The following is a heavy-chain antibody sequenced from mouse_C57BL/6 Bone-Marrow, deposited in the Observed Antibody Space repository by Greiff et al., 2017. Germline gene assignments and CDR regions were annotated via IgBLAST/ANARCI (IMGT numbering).Heavy chain of an antibody. V-gene: IGHV1-15*01. CDR1: GYTFTDYE. Sequence: VQLQQSGAELVRPGASVTLSCKASGYTFTDYEMHWVKQTPVHGLEWIGAIDPETGGTAYNQKFKGKAILTADKSSSTAYMELRSLTSEDSAVYYCTRVIYDGYWYYFDYWGQGTTRTVSS. J-gene: IGHJ2*01. D-gene: IGHD2-3*01. CDR2: IDPETGGT. CDR3: TRVIYDGYWYYFDY.